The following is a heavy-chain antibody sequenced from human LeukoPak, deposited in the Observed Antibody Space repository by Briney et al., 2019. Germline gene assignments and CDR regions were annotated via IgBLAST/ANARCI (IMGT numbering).Heavy chain of an antibody. D-gene: IGHD3-3*01. CDR3: ARSKTYDFWSGYPMDV. CDR1: GGSIRSYY. J-gene: IGHJ6*04. CDR2: IYHSGST. Sequence: SETLSLTCTVSGGSIRSYYWSWIRQPPGKGLEWIGEIYHSGSTNYNPSLKSRVTISVDKSKNQFSLKLSSVTAADTAVYYCARSKTYDFWSGYPMDVWGKGTTVTVSS. V-gene: IGHV4-59*12.